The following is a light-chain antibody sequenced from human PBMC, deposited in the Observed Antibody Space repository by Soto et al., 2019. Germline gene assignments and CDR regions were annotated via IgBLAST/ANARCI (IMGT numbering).Light chain of an antibody. CDR1: QSVSSN. V-gene: IGKV3-15*01. Sequence: EIVMTQSPATLSVSPGERATLSCRASQSVSSNLAWYQQKPGQAPRLLIYGASTRATGIPARFSGSGSGTDFTLTISRLEPEDFAVYYCQQRGNRPPWTFGQGTKVDIK. CDR3: QQRGNRPPWT. CDR2: GAS. J-gene: IGKJ1*01.